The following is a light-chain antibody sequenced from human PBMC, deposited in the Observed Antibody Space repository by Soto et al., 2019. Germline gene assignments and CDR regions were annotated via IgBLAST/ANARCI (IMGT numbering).Light chain of an antibody. V-gene: IGKV3-15*01. CDR2: GAS. CDR1: QSVSSD. J-gene: IGKJ1*01. CDR3: QQYNGWPWT. Sequence: EIVMTQSPATLSVSPGDRATLSCRASQSVSSDLAWYLQRPGQAPSLLMYGASTRATDIPARFSGSVSGTEFTLTITGLQSEDFAVYYCQQYNGWPWTFGQGTKVDIK.